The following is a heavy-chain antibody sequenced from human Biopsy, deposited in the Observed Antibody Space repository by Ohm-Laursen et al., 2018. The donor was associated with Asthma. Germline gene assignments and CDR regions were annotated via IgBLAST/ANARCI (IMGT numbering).Heavy chain of an antibody. CDR2: IKHDGSEK. CDR1: GFTFGDYW. V-gene: IGHV3-7*01. CDR3: ARTFHFWSPYHAEHYQL. Sequence: SLRLSCAAPGFTFGDYWMSWVRQVPGKGLEWVANIKHDGSEKNHVDSLKGRFTISRDNAKNSLYLQMNSLRAVDTAVYYCARTFHFWSPYHAEHYQLWGQGTLVTVSS. D-gene: IGHD3-3*02. J-gene: IGHJ1*01.